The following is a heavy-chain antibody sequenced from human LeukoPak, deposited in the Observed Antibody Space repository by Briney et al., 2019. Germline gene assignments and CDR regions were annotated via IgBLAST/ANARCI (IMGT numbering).Heavy chain of an antibody. CDR2: IYPGDSDT. Sequence: HGESLKISCKGSGYSFTSYWIGWVRQMPGKGLEWMGIIYPGDSDTRYSPSFQGQVTISADKSISTAYLQWSSLKASDTAMYYCARYQPLPRNWFDPWGQGTLVTVSS. J-gene: IGHJ5*02. V-gene: IGHV5-51*01. CDR3: ARYQPLPRNWFDP. CDR1: GYSFTSYW. D-gene: IGHD2-2*01.